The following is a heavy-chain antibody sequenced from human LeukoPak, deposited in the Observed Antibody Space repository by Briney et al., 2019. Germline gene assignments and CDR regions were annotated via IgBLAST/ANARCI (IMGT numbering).Heavy chain of an antibody. CDR2: INPSDGST. CDR1: GYTFTGYY. V-gene: IGHV1-46*01. D-gene: IGHD3-10*01. J-gene: IGHJ4*02. CDR3: ARDRPLNYYGSGSYYRVGLSYFGY. Sequence: ASVKVSCKASGYTFTGYYMHWVRQAPGQGLEWMGKINPSDGSTRYAQKFQGRVTMTRDMSTSTVYMELSRLRSDDTAVYYCARDRPLNYYGSGSYYRVGLSYFGYWGQGTLVTVSS.